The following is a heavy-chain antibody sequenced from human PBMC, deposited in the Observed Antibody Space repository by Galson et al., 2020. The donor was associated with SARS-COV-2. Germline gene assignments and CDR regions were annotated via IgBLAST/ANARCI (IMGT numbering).Heavy chain of an antibody. CDR1: GGSISSSKW. CDR2: IYHSGST. CDR3: ARQRVGSSCYAFDP. V-gene: IGHV4-4*02. D-gene: IGHD3-22*01. Sequence: SETLSLTCAVSGGSISSSKWWSWVRQPPGKGLEWIGEIYHSGSTNYNPSLKSRVTISVDKSKNQFSLKLSSVTAADTAVYYCARQRVGSSCYAFDPFGQVTLVTVSS. J-gene: IGHJ5*02.